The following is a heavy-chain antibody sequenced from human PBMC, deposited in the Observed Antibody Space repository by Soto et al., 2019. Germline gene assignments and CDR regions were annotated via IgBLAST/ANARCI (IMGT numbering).Heavy chain of an antibody. J-gene: IGHJ4*02. V-gene: IGHV2-5*02. Sequence: QITLKESGPTLVKPTQTLTLTCTFSGFSLSSTRVAVAWIRQPPGKALEWLALIYWVDDKRYSPFLKSRVTITKDTSKNQMVLTMTNMDPVDTATYYCAHSVVAGLGYYFDYWGQETLFTVSS. CDR3: AHSVVAGLGYYFDY. CDR1: GFSLSSTRVA. CDR2: IYWVDDK. D-gene: IGHD6-19*01.